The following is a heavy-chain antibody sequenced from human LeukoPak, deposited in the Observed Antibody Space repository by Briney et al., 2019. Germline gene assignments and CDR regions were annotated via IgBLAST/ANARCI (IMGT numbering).Heavy chain of an antibody. CDR3: ARDRGWRTSDYYLYHFDY. J-gene: IGHJ4*02. D-gene: IGHD4-17*01. CDR1: GFTFSSYS. Sequence: PGGSLRLSCAASGFTFSSYSMNWVRQAPGKGLEWVSSISSSSSYIYYADSVKGRFTISRDNAKNSLYLQMNSLRAEDTAVYYCARDRGWRTSDYYLYHFDYWGQGTLVTFAS. CDR2: ISSSSSYI. V-gene: IGHV3-21*01.